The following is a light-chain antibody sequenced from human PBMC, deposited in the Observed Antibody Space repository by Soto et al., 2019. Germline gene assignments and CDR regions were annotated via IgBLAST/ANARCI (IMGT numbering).Light chain of an antibody. V-gene: IGLV1-40*01. CDR2: GNR. CDR1: SSNIGAGYD. J-gene: IGLJ1*01. Sequence: QSVLTQPPSVSGAPGQRVTTSCTGSSSNIGAGYDVHWYQQLPGTAPKLLIYGNRNRPSGVPDRLSGSKSGTSASLAITGLQAEDEADYYCQSYDSSLSGSNVFGTGTKVTVL. CDR3: QSYDSSLSGSNV.